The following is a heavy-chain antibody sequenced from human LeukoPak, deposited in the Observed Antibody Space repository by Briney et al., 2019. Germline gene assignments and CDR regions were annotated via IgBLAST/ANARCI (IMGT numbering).Heavy chain of an antibody. J-gene: IGHJ4*02. V-gene: IGHV3-66*01. Sequence: GSLRLSCAASGFTVSSNYMSWVRQAPGKGLEWVSVIYSGGSTYYADSVKGRFTISRDNSKNTLYLQMNSLRAEDAAVYYCARGDSSSWYYFDYWGQGTLVTVSS. D-gene: IGHD6-13*01. CDR2: IYSGGST. CDR3: ARGDSSSWYYFDY. CDR1: GFTVSSNY.